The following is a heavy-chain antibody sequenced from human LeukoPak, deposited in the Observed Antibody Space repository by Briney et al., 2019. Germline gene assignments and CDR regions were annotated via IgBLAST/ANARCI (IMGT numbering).Heavy chain of an antibody. Sequence: GGSLRLSCAASGSTFSNAWMSWVRHAPGKGLEWVGRSKSKTEGGTTDYAAPVKGRFTISRDDSKNTLYLQMDSLKTEDTAVYYCTTVYCSSTSCYKYMDVWGKGTTVTVSS. V-gene: IGHV3-15*01. J-gene: IGHJ6*03. CDR3: TTVYCSSTSCYKYMDV. CDR2: SKSKTEGGTT. CDR1: GSTFSNAW. D-gene: IGHD2-2*02.